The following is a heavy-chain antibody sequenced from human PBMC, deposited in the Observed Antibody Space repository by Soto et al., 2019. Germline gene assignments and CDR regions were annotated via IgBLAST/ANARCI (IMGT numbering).Heavy chain of an antibody. V-gene: IGHV3-11*01. CDR3: ARGRRLKGDAFDI. J-gene: IGHJ3*02. Sequence: QVQLVESGGGLVKPGGSLRLSCAASGFTFSDYYMSWIRQAPGKGLEWVSYISSSGSTIFYADPVKGRFPISRDNTNNSLYLQTNSLRAEDTAVYYCARGRRLKGDAFDIWGQGTMVTVSS. CDR2: ISSSGSTI. CDR1: GFTFSDYY.